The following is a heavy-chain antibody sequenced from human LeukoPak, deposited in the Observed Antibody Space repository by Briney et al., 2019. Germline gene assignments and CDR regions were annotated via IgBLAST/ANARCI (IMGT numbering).Heavy chain of an antibody. Sequence: SETLSLTCTVSGGSISSYYWSWIRQPPGKGLEWIGYIYYSGSTNYNPSLKSRVTISVDTSKNQFSLKLSSVTAADTAVYYCARHRLTWGPPYYFDYWGQGTLVTVSS. CDR2: IYYSGST. CDR1: GGSISSYY. CDR3: ARHRLTWGPPYYFDY. V-gene: IGHV4-59*08. J-gene: IGHJ4*02. D-gene: IGHD3-16*01.